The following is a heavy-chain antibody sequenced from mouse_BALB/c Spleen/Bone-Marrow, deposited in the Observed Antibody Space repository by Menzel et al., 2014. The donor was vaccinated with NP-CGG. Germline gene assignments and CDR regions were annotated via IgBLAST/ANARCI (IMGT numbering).Heavy chain of an antibody. CDR3: ARSDDAYPVGY. J-gene: IGHJ4*01. CDR1: GYSFTGYY. Sequence: LVKTGASVKISCKASGYSFTGYYMHWVKQSHGKSLEWIGYISCYNGATSYNQKFKGKATFTADTSSSTAYMQFNSLTSEDSAVYYCARSDDAYPVGYWGQGTSVTVSS. CDR2: ISCYNGAT. D-gene: IGHD2-3*01. V-gene: IGHV1S34*01.